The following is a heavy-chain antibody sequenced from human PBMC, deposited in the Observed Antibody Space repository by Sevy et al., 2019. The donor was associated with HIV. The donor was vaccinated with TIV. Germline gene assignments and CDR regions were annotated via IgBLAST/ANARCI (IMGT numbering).Heavy chain of an antibody. CDR1: GFTFSDYY. CDR2: ISSSGSTI. V-gene: IGHV3-11*01. CDR3: ARGLWFGELSPFDY. Sequence: GGSLRLSCAASGFTFSDYYMSWIRQAPGKGLEWVSYISSSGSTIYYADSVKGRFTISRDNAKNSRYLQMNSLRAEDTAVYYCARGLWFGELSPFDYWGQGTLVTVSS. J-gene: IGHJ4*02. D-gene: IGHD3-10*01.